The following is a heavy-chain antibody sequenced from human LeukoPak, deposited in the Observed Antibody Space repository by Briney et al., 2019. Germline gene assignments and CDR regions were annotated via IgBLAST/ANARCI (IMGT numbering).Heavy chain of an antibody. CDR3: AREIVVVPAAILSVENWFDP. J-gene: IGHJ5*02. V-gene: IGHV4-34*01. CDR2: INHSGST. D-gene: IGHD2-2*01. CDR1: GGSFSGYY. Sequence: SETLSLTCAVYGGSFSGYYWSWIRQPPGKGLEWIGEINHSGSTNYNPSLKSRVTISVDTSKNQFSLKLSSVTAADTAVYYCAREIVVVPAAILSVENWFDPWGQGTLVTVSS.